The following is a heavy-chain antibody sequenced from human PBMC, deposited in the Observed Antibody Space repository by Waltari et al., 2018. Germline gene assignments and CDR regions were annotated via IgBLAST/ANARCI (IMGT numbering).Heavy chain of an antibody. CDR1: GGSISSGGYY. V-gene: IGHV3-23*01. Sequence: VQLQESGPGLVKPSQTLSLTCTVSGGSISSGGYYWSWVRQAPGKGLEWVSAISGSGGSIYYADPVKGRFTIASDNSKNTLYLQMNSRRAEDTAVYYCAKALLGIVGNNWFDPWGQGTLVTVSS. CDR3: AKALLGIVGNNWFDP. J-gene: IGHJ5*02. CDR2: ISGSGGSI. D-gene: IGHD3-22*01.